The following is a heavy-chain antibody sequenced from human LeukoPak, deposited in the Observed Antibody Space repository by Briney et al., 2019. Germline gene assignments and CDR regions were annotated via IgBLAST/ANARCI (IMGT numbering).Heavy chain of an antibody. CDR3: ARGGSWQTIDY. D-gene: IGHD6-13*01. CDR2: ISSYNGNT. J-gene: IGHJ4*02. CDR1: GYTYTHYC. V-gene: IGHV1-18*01. Sequence: GASVKVSCQASGYTYTHYCISWVRQAPAQGLEWMGGISSYNGNTNYAQKLQGRVTMTTDTSTSTAYMELRGLRSDDTAVYYCARGGSWQTIDYWGQGTLVTVSS.